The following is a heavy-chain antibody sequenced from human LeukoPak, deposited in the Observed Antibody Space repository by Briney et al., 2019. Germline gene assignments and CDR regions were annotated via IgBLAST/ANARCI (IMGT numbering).Heavy chain of an antibody. CDR2: ISTYNGNT. Sequence: GASVKVSCKASGYTFTDYNINWVRQAPGQGLDWMGWISTYNGNTRSTQKFQGRVTMTTDTSTSTAYMELRSLRSDDTAVYYCARVHDLELGGLDYWGQGTLVTVSS. J-gene: IGHJ4*02. D-gene: IGHD5-24*01. CDR1: GYTFTDYN. V-gene: IGHV1-18*01. CDR3: ARVHDLELGGLDY.